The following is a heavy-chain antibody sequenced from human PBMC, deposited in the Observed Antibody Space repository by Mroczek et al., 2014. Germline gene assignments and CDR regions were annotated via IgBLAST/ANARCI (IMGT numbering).Heavy chain of an antibody. CDR1: GFTFSSYG. CDR2: IWYDGSNK. CDR3: ARDSEGIAVAGTSEVSTYYFDY. J-gene: IGHJ4*02. Sequence: ESGGGVVQPGRSLRLSCAASGFTFSSYGMHWVRQAPGKGLEWVAVIWYDGSNKYYADSVKGRFTISRDNSKNTLYLQMNSLRAEDTAVYYCARDSEGIAVAGTSEVSTYYFDYWGQGTPGHRLL. V-gene: IGHV3-33*01. D-gene: IGHD6-19*01.